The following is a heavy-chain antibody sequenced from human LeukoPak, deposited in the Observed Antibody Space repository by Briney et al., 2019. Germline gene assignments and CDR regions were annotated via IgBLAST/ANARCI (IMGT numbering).Heavy chain of an antibody. V-gene: IGHV3-74*01. CDR1: GYTFSPYW. D-gene: IGHD3-10*01. Sequence: GGSLRLSCAASGYTFSPYWMHWVRQAPGKGLVWVSHISGDGSTIVYADSVKGRFTISRDNAKNTLFLQMDSLRAEDTAVYYCARDRGTPDSFNSWGQGTMVTVSS. CDR3: ARDRGTPDSFNS. J-gene: IGHJ3*02. CDR2: ISGDGSTI.